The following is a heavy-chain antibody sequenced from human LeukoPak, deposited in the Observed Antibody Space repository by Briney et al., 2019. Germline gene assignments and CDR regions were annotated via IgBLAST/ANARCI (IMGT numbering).Heavy chain of an antibody. V-gene: IGHV3-7*04. CDR1: GFTFSNYW. Sequence: GGSLRLSCAASGFTFSNYWMTWVREAPGKGLEWVANIKPDGSEKYDADSVKGRFTISRDNAKNSLYLQMNSLRDEDTSVYYCLRARVDYWGQGTLVTVSS. CDR2: IKPDGSEK. J-gene: IGHJ4*02. CDR3: LRARVDY.